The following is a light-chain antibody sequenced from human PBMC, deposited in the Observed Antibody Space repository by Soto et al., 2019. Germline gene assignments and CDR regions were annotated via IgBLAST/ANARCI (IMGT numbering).Light chain of an antibody. CDR3: SSYTSSSTQV. Sequence: QAVVTQPASVSGSPGQSITISCTGTSSDVGGYNYVSWYQQHPGKAPKLMIYEVSNRPSGVSNRFSGSKSGNTASLTISGLQAEDEADYYCSSYTSSSTQVFGPGTKLTVL. J-gene: IGLJ1*01. CDR2: EVS. V-gene: IGLV2-14*01. CDR1: SSDVGGYNY.